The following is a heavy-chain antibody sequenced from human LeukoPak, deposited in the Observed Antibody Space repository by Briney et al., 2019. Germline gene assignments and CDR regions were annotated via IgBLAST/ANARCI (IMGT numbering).Heavy chain of an antibody. CDR3: TTRITMVRGVTPFDY. D-gene: IGHD3-10*01. CDR2: IKSKTDGGTT. CDR1: GFTFSNAW. J-gene: IGHJ4*02. V-gene: IGHV3-15*01. Sequence: GGSLRLSCAASGFTFSNAWMSWVRQAPGKGLEWVGRIKSKTDGGTTDYAAPVKGRFTISRDDSKNTLYLQMNSLKAEDTAVYYCTTRITMVRGVTPFDYWGQGTLVTVSS.